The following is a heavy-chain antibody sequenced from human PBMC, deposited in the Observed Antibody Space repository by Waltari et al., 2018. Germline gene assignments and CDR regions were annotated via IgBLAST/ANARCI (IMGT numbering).Heavy chain of an antibody. Sequence: EVQLVESGGGLVQPGGSLRLSCAASGFTFSSYAMSWVRQAPGKGLEWVSAISGSGGSTYYADSVKGRFTISRDNSKNTLYLQMNSLRAEDTAVYYCAKDGGGRLLWFGESPLDVWGQGTTVTVSS. V-gene: IGHV3-23*04. J-gene: IGHJ6*02. D-gene: IGHD3-10*01. CDR1: GFTFSSYA. CDR2: ISGSGGST. CDR3: AKDGGGRLLWFGESPLDV.